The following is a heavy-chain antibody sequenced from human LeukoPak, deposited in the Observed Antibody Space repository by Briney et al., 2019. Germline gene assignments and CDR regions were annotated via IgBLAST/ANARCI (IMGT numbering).Heavy chain of an antibody. CDR1: GYSFTSYY. J-gene: IGHJ4*02. CDR2: IDLGGTNT. V-gene: IGHV1-46*01. Sequence: GASVKVSCKASGYSFTSYYIHWVRQAPGKGLEWMGIIDLGGTNTRYAQKFQDRIILTRDTSTSTVYMDLGRLRSEDTAVYYCARDGGRYSTDYWGQGTLVAVSS. D-gene: IGHD3-10*01. CDR3: ARDGGRYSTDY.